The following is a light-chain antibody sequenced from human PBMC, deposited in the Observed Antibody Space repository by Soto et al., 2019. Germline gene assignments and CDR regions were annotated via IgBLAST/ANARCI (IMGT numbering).Light chain of an antibody. J-gene: IGKJ2*01. V-gene: IGKV1-5*01. CDR1: QSISSW. Sequence: GDRVTITCRASQSISSWLAWYQQKPGKAPKLLIYDASSLESGVPSRFSGSGSGTEFTLTISSLQPDDFATYYCQQYYTMYTFGRGTKLEIK. CDR3: QQYYTMYT. CDR2: DAS.